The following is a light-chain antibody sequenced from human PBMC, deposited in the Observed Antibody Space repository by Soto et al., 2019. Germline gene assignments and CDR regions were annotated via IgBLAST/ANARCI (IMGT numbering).Light chain of an antibody. Sequence: QSVLTQPASVSGSPGQSITISCAGTSGEVDGYNHVAWYQQHPGKAPKLMIYEVSKRPSGVSNRFSGSKSGNTASLNISGLQAEDEADYYCISYTGSSTSYVFGTGTKVTVL. CDR2: EVS. V-gene: IGLV2-14*01. CDR3: ISYTGSSTSYV. CDR1: SGEVDGYNH. J-gene: IGLJ1*01.